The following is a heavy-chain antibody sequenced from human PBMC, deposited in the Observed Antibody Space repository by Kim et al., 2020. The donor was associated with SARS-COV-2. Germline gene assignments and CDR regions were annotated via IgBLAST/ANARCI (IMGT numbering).Heavy chain of an antibody. CDR2: IRSKAKSYAT. Sequence: GGYLRLSCAASGFTFSGSTMHWVRQASGKGLEWAGRIRSKAKSYATAYAVSVKGRFTISRDDSKNTAYLQMNSLKTEDTAVYYCSSRDYCGGDCLGGFDACGQGTLVTVSS. J-gene: IGHJ5*01. CDR3: SSRDYCGGDCLGGFDA. CDR1: GFTFSGST. V-gene: IGHV3-73*01. D-gene: IGHD2-21*02.